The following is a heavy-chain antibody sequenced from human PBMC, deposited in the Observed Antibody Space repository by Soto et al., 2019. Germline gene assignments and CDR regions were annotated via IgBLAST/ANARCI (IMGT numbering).Heavy chain of an antibody. CDR1: GFSLTTSGMC. CDR2: VDWDDDT. CDR3: ARLQAPAGTLDF. V-gene: IGHV2-70*11. D-gene: IGHD6-13*01. Sequence: GSGPTLVNPTQTLTLTCTFSGFSLTTSGMCVSWIRQPPGKALEWLARVDWDDDTYYSTSLKTRLTISKDTSKNQVVLTMTNMDPVDSATYYCARLQAPAGTLDFWGQGTRVTVSS. J-gene: IGHJ4*02.